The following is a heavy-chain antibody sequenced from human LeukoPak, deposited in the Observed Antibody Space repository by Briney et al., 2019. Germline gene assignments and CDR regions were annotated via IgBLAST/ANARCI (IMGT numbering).Heavy chain of an antibody. V-gene: IGHV3-21*01. Sequence: KPGGSLRLSFAASGFTFSSYSMNWVRQAPGKGLEWVSSISSSSSYIYYADSVKGRFTISRDNAKNSLYLPMNSLSAEHTAVYYCARASVAGTHFDYWGPGTLATVSS. CDR1: GFTFSSYS. J-gene: IGHJ4*02. CDR2: ISSSSSYI. D-gene: IGHD6-19*01. CDR3: ARASVAGTHFDY.